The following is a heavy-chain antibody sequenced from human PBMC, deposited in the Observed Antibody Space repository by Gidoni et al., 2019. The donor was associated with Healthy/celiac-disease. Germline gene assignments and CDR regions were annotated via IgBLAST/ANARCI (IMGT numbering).Heavy chain of an antibody. CDR3: ARGSKAMAGTTPDPWYYYYGMDV. V-gene: IGHV1-69*01. D-gene: IGHD6-19*01. Sequence: QVQLVQPGAAVKKPGSSVRVPCKAPGGTFRSYAISWVRKAPGQGLEWMGGIIPILGTASNAQKFQGRGTITADESTSTAYMELSSMRSEDTAMYYCARGSKAMAGTTPDPWYYYYGMDVWGQGTTVTVSS. CDR2: IIPILGTA. CDR1: GGTFRSYA. J-gene: IGHJ6*02.